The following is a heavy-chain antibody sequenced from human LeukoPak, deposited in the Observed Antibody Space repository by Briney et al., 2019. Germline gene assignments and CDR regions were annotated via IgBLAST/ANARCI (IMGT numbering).Heavy chain of an antibody. Sequence: GGSQRLYCAASGFTFSSYWMSWLRQAPGKGLEKLANIKQEGSEKYYVDSVKGRFTISRDNAKNSLYLQMNSMRAEDTAVYYCAREKYSSGLFFGYWGQGTLVTVSS. J-gene: IGHJ4*02. D-gene: IGHD6-19*01. CDR2: IKQEGSEK. V-gene: IGHV3-7*04. CDR3: AREKYSSGLFFGY. CDR1: GFTFSSYW.